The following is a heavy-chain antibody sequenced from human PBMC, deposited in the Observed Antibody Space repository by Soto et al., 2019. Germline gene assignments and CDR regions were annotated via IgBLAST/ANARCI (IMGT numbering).Heavy chain of an antibody. CDR3: ARCLITGSQYSGGWYYFDS. J-gene: IGHJ4*02. CDR1: GGTISSINW. V-gene: IGHV4-4*02. Sequence: SETLSLTCAVFGGTISSINWLSWVRQTPGKGLEWIGDIYHSGDTNYNPSLETRVTMSIDKSRNQFSLKLNSVTAADTAIYYCARCLITGSQYSGGWYYFDSWGQGTQVTVSS. D-gene: IGHD1-26*01. CDR2: IYHSGDT.